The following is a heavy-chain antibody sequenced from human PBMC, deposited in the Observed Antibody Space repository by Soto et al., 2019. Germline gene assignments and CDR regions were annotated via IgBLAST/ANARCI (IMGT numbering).Heavy chain of an antibody. V-gene: IGHV4-4*02. CDR1: GGSISSSNW. Sequence: QVQLQESGPGLVKPSGTLSLTCAVSGGSISSSNWWSWVRQPPGKGLEWIGEIYHSVSTNYNPSLKCLVNISIDKSKNQFSLKLSSVTAADTAVYYCAREASGSYSPPHAFDIWGQGTMVTVSS. CDR2: IYHSVST. D-gene: IGHD1-26*01. J-gene: IGHJ3*02. CDR3: AREASGSYSPPHAFDI.